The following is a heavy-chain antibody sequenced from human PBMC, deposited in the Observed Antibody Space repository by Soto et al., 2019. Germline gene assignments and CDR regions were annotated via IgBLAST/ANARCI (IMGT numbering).Heavy chain of an antibody. CDR3: AKALGCSISATCSYFDY. CDR2: IGRSGGDT. Sequence: EVQLLESGGGLVQPGGSLRLSCAASGFTFSSYAMSWVRQAPGKGLEWVSGIGRSGGDTYYADSVMGRFSISRDNSKDTLFLQINSLRAEDTAIYCCAKALGCSISATCSYFDYWGQGTLVTVSS. D-gene: IGHD2-2*01. CDR1: GFTFSSYA. V-gene: IGHV3-23*01. J-gene: IGHJ4*02.